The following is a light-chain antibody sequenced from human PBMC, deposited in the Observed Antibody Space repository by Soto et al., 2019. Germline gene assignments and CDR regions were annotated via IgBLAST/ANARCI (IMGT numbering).Light chain of an antibody. J-gene: IGKJ2*01. CDR2: GAP. CDR3: QQYNNWPEYT. CDR1: QDISSY. Sequence: AIRMTQSPSSLSASTRDRVTITCRASQDISSYLAWYQQKPGKAPRYLIYGAPTLQSGVPSRFSGSGSGTDCTLTSSCLQPEDFAIYYCQQYNNWPEYTFGPGTKLEIK. V-gene: IGKV1-8*01.